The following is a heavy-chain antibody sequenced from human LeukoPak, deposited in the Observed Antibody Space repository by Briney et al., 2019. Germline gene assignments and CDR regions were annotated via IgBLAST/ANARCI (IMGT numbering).Heavy chain of an antibody. V-gene: IGHV3-74*01. CDR1: GFTFSSYW. D-gene: IGHD6-19*01. Sequence: TGGSLRLSCAASGFTFSSYWMHWVRQAPGKGLVWVSRINSDGSSTSYADSVKGRFTISRDNAKNTLYLRMNSLRAEDTAVYYCARVTSSGFYDAFDIWGQGTMVTVSS. J-gene: IGHJ3*02. CDR3: ARVTSSGFYDAFDI. CDR2: INSDGSST.